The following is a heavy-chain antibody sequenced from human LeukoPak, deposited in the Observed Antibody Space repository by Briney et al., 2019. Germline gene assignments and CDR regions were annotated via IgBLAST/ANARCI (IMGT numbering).Heavy chain of an antibody. D-gene: IGHD1-26*01. V-gene: IGHV3-23*01. Sequence: GGSLRLSCAASGFTFSSYAMSWVRQAPGKGLEWVSAISGSGGSTYYADSVKGRFTISRDNSKNTLYLQMNSLRAEDTAVYYCATDSGKYPPYYYYMDVWGKGTTVTVSS. CDR3: ATDSGKYPPYYYYMDV. CDR2: ISGSGGST. CDR1: GFTFSSYA. J-gene: IGHJ6*03.